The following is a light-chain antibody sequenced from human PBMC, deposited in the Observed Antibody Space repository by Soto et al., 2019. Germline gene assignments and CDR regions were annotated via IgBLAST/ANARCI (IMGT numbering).Light chain of an antibody. V-gene: IGLV2-23*01. CDR2: EGT. CDR1: SSDVGSYNL. CDR3: CSYAGSSFYV. J-gene: IGLJ1*01. Sequence: QSALTQPASVSGSPGQSITISCTGTSSDVGSYNLVSWYQQHPGKAPKLMIYEGTKRPSGVSNRFSGSKSGNTASLTISGLQAEDESDYYCCSYAGSSFYVCGTGTRSPS.